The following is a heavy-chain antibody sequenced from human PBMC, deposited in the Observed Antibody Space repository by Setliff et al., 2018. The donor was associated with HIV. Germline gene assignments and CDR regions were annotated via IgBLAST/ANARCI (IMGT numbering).Heavy chain of an antibody. V-gene: IGHV3-48*04. Sequence: GGSLRLSCAASGFTFSSYGMHWVRQAPGKGLEWIAYISSTGITTYYADSVKGRFTISRDNAKNSLYLQMNSLRAEDTAVYYCARDDHGALMGVIIRYYYMDVWGKGTTVTVSS. CDR2: ISSTGITT. D-gene: IGHD3-10*01. J-gene: IGHJ6*03. CDR1: GFTFSSYG. CDR3: ARDDHGALMGVIIRYYYMDV.